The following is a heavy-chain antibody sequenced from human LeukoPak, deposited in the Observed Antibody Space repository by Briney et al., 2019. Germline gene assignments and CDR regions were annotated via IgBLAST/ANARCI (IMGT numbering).Heavy chain of an antibody. Sequence: LSETLSLTCTVSGDSISSSSYYWGWIRQPPGKGLEWLGSLYYSGSTYYNPSLKSRVTISVDTSKNQFSLKLSSVTAADTAVYYCARVTGYMIEDYFDYWGQGTLVTVSS. D-gene: IGHD3-22*01. CDR1: GDSISSSSYY. CDR3: ARVTGYMIEDYFDY. CDR2: LYYSGST. J-gene: IGHJ4*02. V-gene: IGHV4-39*07.